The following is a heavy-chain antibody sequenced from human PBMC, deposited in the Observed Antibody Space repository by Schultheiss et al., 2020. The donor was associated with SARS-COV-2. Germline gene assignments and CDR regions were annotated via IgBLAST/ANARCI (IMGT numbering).Heavy chain of an antibody. CDR1: GFTFSNYS. CDR3: ARVPDSSGYYYYYGMDV. J-gene: IGHJ6*02. CDR2: ISSSSSYI. V-gene: IGHV3-21*01. D-gene: IGHD3-22*01. Sequence: GGSLRLSCAASGFTFSNYSMNWVRQAPGKGLEWVSSISSSSSYIYYADSVKGRFTISRDNAKNSLYLQMNSLRAEDTAVYYCARVPDSSGYYYYYGMDVWGQGTTVTVSS.